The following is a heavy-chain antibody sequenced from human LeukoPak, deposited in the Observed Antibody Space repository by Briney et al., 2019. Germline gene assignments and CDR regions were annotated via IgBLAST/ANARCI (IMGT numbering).Heavy chain of an antibody. CDR3: ASQGHCSSTSCYTGYFDY. CDR1: GGSISSYY. V-gene: IGHV4-4*07. J-gene: IGHJ4*02. Sequence: SETLSLTCTVSGGSISSYYWSWIRQPAGKGLEWIGRIYTSGSTNYNPSLKSRVTMSVDTSKNQFSLKLSSVTAADTAVYYCASQGHCSSTSCYTGYFDYWGQGTLVTVSS. CDR2: IYTSGST. D-gene: IGHD2-2*02.